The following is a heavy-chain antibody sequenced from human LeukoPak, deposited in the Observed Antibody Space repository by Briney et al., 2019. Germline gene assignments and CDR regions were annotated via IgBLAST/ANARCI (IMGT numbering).Heavy chain of an antibody. J-gene: IGHJ4*02. CDR2: MNSYGTEE. CDR1: GLNVSASW. V-gene: IGHV3-7*01. Sequence: GGSLRLSCAASGLNVSASWMNWVRQAPGKGLEWVASMNSYGTEEWYADSVKGRFNISRDSAKNSVSLQMDSLRADDTAVYYCARDRAYKAFDHWGQGTLVTVSS. CDR3: ARDRAYKAFDH. D-gene: IGHD5-24*01.